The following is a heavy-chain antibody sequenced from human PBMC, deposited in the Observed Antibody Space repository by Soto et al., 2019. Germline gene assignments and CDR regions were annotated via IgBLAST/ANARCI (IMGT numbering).Heavy chain of an antibody. CDR2: IHSSGSI. Sequence: SETLSLTCTVSGGSISSDDYYWSWIRQAPGRGLEWIGYIHSSGSIYYNPSLKSRATMSIDTAGNQFSLNLSSVTAADTAVYYCARDRLMATAGTARHYFGLDVWGQGTTVTVSS. J-gene: IGHJ6*02. CDR3: ARDRLMATAGTARHYFGLDV. CDR1: GGSISSDDYY. D-gene: IGHD5-18*01. V-gene: IGHV4-30-4*01.